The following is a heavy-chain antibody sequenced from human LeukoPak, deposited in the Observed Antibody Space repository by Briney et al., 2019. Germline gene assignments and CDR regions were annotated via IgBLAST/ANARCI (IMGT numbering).Heavy chain of an antibody. CDR1: GYTFTSYD. CDR3: ARGLGYCSSTSCYALDAFDI. J-gene: IGHJ3*02. Sequence: GSVKVSCKASGYTFTSYDINWVRQATGQGLEWMGWMNPNSGNTGYAQKFQGRVTMTRNTSISTAYMELSSLRSEDTAVYYCARGLGYCSSTSCYALDAFDIWGQGTMVTVSS. CDR2: MNPNSGNT. D-gene: IGHD2-2*01. V-gene: IGHV1-8*01.